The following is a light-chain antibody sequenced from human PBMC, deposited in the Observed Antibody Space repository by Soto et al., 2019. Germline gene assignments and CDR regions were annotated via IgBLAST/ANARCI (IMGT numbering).Light chain of an antibody. CDR3: QQYNSYWWT. CDR1: QSISSW. Sequence: DIQMTQSPSTLSASVGDRVTITCRASQSISSWLAWYQQKPGKAPKLLIYDASSLESGVPSRFSGSGSGTEFTLTISILQHDDFATYYCQQYNSYWWTFGQGTKVEIK. V-gene: IGKV1-5*01. J-gene: IGKJ1*01. CDR2: DAS.